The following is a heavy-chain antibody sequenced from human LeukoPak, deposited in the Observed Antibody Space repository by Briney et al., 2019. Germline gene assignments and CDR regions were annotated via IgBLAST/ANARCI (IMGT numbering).Heavy chain of an antibody. CDR3: ARHSPYYYDSSGPRGDAFDI. V-gene: IGHV4-59*08. CDR2: VYHSGSP. CDR1: GGSISRYF. D-gene: IGHD3-22*01. J-gene: IGHJ3*02. Sequence: SETLSLTCTVSGGSISRYFWSWIRQPPGKGLEWVGSVYHSGSPNYIPSLKSRVTISLDTSKNQFSLKLSSVTATDTAMFYCARHSPYYYDSSGPRGDAFDIWGQGTMVTVSS.